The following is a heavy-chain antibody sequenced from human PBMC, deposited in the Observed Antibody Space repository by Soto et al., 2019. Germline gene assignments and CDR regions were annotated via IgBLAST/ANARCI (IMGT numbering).Heavy chain of an antibody. CDR3: ARDGTGVDV. D-gene: IGHD1-1*01. J-gene: IGHJ6*02. Sequence: SETLSLTCTVSGGSVSSGSYYWSWIRQPPGKGLEWIGYIYYSGSTNYNPSLKSRVTISVDTSKNQFSLKLSSVTAADTAVYYCARDGTGVDVWGQGTTVTVSS. CDR2: IYYSGST. V-gene: IGHV4-61*01. CDR1: GGSVSSGSYY.